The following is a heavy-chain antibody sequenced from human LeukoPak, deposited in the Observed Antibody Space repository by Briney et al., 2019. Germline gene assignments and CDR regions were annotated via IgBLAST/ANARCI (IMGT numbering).Heavy chain of an antibody. D-gene: IGHD3-3*01. CDR3: AKDHYDFWSGYQFPDY. J-gene: IGHJ4*02. CDR1: GFTFNTYV. Sequence: PGGSLRLSCVASGFTFNTYVMHWVRQAPGKGLEWVAFIRYDGSNKYYADSVKGRFTISRDNSKNTLYLQMNSLRAEDTAVYYCAKDHYDFWSGYQFPDYWGQGTLVTVSS. V-gene: IGHV3-30*02. CDR2: IRYDGSNK.